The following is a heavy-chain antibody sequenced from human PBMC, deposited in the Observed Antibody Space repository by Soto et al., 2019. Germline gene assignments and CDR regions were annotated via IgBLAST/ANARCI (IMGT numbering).Heavy chain of an antibody. CDR3: ARGHPGIAAAVLKA. D-gene: IGHD6-13*01. J-gene: IGHJ5*02. CDR1: GFTFSSYW. V-gene: IGHV3-74*01. CDR2: INSDGSST. Sequence: GGSLRLSCAASGFTFSSYWMHWVRQAPGKGLVWVSRINSDGSSTSYADSVKGRFTITRDNAKNSLYLQMNSLRAEDTAVYYCARGHPGIAAAVLKAWGQGTLVTVSS.